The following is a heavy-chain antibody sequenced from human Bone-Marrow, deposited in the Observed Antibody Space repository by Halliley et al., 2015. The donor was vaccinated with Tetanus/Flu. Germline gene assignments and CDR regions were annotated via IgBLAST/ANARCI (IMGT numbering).Heavy chain of an antibody. V-gene: IGHV4-59*01. J-gene: IGHJ4*02. CDR3: VTGKGWLPDY. D-gene: IGHD5-12*01. Sequence: GLEWIGYVYDSGGPKYNPSLKSRVTISRDTSKNRFSLNLTSVTPADTAVYYWVTGKGWLPDYWGQGTLVTVSS. CDR2: VYDSGGP.